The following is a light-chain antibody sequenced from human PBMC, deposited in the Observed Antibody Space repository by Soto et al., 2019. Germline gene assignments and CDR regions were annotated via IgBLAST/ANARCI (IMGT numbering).Light chain of an antibody. J-gene: IGKJ1*01. CDR2: GAS. CDR1: HSVSSSY. V-gene: IGKV3-20*01. Sequence: TVLTQSPGTLSLSPGERATLSCRASHSVSSSYLAWYQQKPGQAPRLLIYGASSRATGIPDRFSGSGSGTDFTLTISRLEPEDFAVYYCQQYGSSPWTFGQGTKVDI. CDR3: QQYGSSPWT.